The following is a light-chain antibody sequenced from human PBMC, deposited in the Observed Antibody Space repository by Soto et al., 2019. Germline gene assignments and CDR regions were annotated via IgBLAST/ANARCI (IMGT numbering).Light chain of an antibody. Sequence: EIVLTQSPAILSVSPGERATLSCRASQSISRSLAWYQQKPGQAPRLLISDASTRATGIPARFSGSGSGTEFTLTISSLQSEDFAVYYCQQYNYWPRTFGQGTKVDIK. J-gene: IGKJ1*01. CDR2: DAS. CDR1: QSISRS. V-gene: IGKV3-15*01. CDR3: QQYNYWPRT.